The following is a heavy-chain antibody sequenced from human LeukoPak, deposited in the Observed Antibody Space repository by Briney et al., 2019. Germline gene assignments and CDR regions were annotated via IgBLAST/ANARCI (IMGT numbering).Heavy chain of an antibody. CDR1: GFTFSAYT. V-gene: IGHV3-21*01. CDR2: IDTTSTYK. J-gene: IGHJ3*02. Sequence: PGGSLTLSCAASGFTFSAYTMHWVRQAPGKGLEWVSAIDTTSTYKIYADSVKGRFTISRDNAKNSLYLQMNSLRAEDTAVYYCARRYCTSSTCGAYDIWGQGTKVTVSS. D-gene: IGHD2-2*01. CDR3: ARRYCTSSTCGAYDI.